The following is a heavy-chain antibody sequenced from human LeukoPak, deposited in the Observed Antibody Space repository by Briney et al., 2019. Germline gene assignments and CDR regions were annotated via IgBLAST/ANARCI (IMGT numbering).Heavy chain of an antibody. CDR1: GFTFSSYA. Sequence: PGGSLRLSCAASGFTFSSYAMSWVRQAPGKGLEWVSVIYSGGSTYYADSVKGRFTISRDNSKNTLYLQMNSLRAEDTAVYYCARAVTYYDYVWGSYRLYYFDYWGQGTLVTVSS. V-gene: IGHV3-53*01. CDR2: IYSGGST. CDR3: ARAVTYYDYVWGSYRLYYFDY. J-gene: IGHJ4*02. D-gene: IGHD3-16*02.